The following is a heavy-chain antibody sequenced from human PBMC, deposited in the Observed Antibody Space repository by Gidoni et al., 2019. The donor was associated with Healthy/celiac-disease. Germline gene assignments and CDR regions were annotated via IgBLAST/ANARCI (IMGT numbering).Heavy chain of an antibody. J-gene: IGHJ1*01. D-gene: IGHD3-3*01. CDR1: GGSFSGYY. CDR3: ARAYVLRYFQH. CDR2: INHSGST. V-gene: IGHV4-34*01. Sequence: QVPLQPWCAGLLKPSGTLSLTCAIYGGSFSGYYWSRIRQPPGKGLEWIGEINHSGSTNYNPSLKSRFTISVDTSKNQFSLKLSSVTAADTAVYYCARAYVLRYFQHWGQGTLVTVSS.